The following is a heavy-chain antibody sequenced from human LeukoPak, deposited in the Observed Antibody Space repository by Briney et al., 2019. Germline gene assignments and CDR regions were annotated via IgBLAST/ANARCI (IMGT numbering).Heavy chain of an antibody. CDR2: ISSSSSYI. V-gene: IGHV3-21*01. J-gene: IGHJ3*02. Sequence: KPGGSLRLSCAASGFAFSSYSMNWVRQAPGKGLEWVSSISSSSSYIYYADSVKGRFTISRDNAKNSLYLQMNSLRAEDTAVYYCARAHDDAFDIWGQGTMATVSS. CDR1: GFAFSSYS. CDR3: ARAHDDAFDI.